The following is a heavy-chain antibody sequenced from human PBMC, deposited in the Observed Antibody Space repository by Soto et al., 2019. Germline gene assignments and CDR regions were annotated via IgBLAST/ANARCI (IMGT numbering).Heavy chain of an antibody. CDR1: GFTFSSDS. J-gene: IGHJ4*01. CDR3: ARLPGRYNYVPFDY. V-gene: IGHV3-21*01. Sequence: EVHLVESGGGLVKPGGSLRLSCAASGFTFSSDSMNWVRQAPGKGLEWVSSISSSSSYIYYADSVKGRFTISRDNAKNSLYLQMNSLRAEDTAVYYCARLPGRYNYVPFDYWGHGTLVTVSS. CDR2: ISSSSSYI. D-gene: IGHD5-18*01.